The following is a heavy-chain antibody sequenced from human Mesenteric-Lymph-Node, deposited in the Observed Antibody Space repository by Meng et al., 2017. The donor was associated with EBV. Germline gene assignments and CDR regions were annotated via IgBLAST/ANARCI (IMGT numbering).Heavy chain of an antibody. CDR1: GGSFSGFY. CDR2: INHSGFS. Sequence: QGQLQQWGAGLLKPSENLSLNCAVYGGSFSGFYWTWIRQSPGRDLEWIGEINHSGFSKYNPSLKSRLTISLDTSKNQVSLTLGSVTAADTAVYYCARIRFIWGTYQNYYFDSWGQGTLVTVSS. V-gene: IGHV4-34*01. D-gene: IGHD3-16*02. J-gene: IGHJ4*02. CDR3: ARIRFIWGTYQNYYFDS.